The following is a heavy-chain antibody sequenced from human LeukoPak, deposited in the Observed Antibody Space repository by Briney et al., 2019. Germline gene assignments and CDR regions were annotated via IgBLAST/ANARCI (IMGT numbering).Heavy chain of an antibody. V-gene: IGHV1-69*13. CDR3: ARYYGSGSYLNLVDP. CDR2: IIPIFGTA. CDR1: GYTFTSYY. Sequence: ASVKVSCKASGYTFTSYYMHWVRQAPGQGLEWMGGIIPIFGTANYAQKFQGRVTITADESTSTAYMELSSLRSEDTAVYYCARYYGSGSYLNLVDPWGQGTLVTVSS. J-gene: IGHJ5*02. D-gene: IGHD3-10*01.